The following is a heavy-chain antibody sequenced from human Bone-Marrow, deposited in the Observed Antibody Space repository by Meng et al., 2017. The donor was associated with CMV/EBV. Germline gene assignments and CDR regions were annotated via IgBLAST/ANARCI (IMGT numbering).Heavy chain of an antibody. D-gene: IGHD1-26*01. Sequence: ASVKVSCKASGGTFSSYAISWVRQAPGQGLEWMGIINPSGGSTSYAQKFQGRVTMTRDTSTSTVYMELSSLRSEDTAVYYCARDPGSSQWELLIPFDYWGQGTLVTVSS. V-gene: IGHV1-46*01. CDR2: INPSGGST. CDR3: ARDPGSSQWELLIPFDY. CDR1: GGTFSSYA. J-gene: IGHJ4*02.